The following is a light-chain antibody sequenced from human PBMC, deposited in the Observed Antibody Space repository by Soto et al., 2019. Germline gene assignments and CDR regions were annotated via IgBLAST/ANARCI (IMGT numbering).Light chain of an antibody. CDR1: QSVLYSSDNRNY. CDR3: QQYYTNPRT. CDR2: WAS. Sequence: DIVMTQSPDSLAVSLGERATVNCKSGQSVLYSSDNRNYLDWYQQKPGQSPKLLISWASTRESGVPDRFSGSGSGTDFTLTISSLQAEDVAVYFCQQYYTNPRTFGQGTKVEIK. J-gene: IGKJ1*01. V-gene: IGKV4-1*01.